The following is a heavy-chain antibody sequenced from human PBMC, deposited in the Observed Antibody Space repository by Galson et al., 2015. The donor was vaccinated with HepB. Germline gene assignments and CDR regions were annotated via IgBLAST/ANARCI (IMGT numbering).Heavy chain of an antibody. CDR1: GFTFSSYA. CDR2: ISYDGSNK. CDR3: ARDLVRVTTSYYFDH. V-gene: IGHV3-30*01. J-gene: IGHJ4*02. Sequence: SLRLSCAASGFTFSSYAMHWVRQAPGKGLDWVAVISYDGSNKFYADSVKGRFTISRDNSKNTLNLQMNSLRAEDTAVYYCARDLVRVTTSYYFDHWGQGTLVTVSS. D-gene: IGHD4-17*01.